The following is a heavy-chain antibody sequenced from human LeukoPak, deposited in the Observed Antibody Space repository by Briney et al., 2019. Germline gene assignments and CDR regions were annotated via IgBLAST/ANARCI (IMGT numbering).Heavy chain of an antibody. D-gene: IGHD3-10*01. V-gene: IGHV4-4*02. CDR2: IYHSGST. Sequence: QPSETLSLTCAVSGGSISSSNWWSWVRQPPGKGLEWIGEIYHSGSTNYNPSLKSRVTISVDTSKNQFSLKLSSVTAADTAVYYCARAFWVRGVIIRNWFDPWGQGTLVTVSS. CDR1: GGSISSSNW. CDR3: ARAFWVRGVIIRNWFDP. J-gene: IGHJ5*02.